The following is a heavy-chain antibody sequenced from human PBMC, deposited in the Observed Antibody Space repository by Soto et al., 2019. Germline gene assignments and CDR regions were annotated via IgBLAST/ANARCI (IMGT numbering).Heavy chain of an antibody. CDR1: GYTFTGYY. Sequence: ASVKVSCKASGYTFTGYYMHWVRQAPGQGLEWMGWINPNSGGTNYAQKFQGRVTMTRDTSISTAYMELSRLRSDDTAVYYCARELQRNGDWFDPWGQGTLVTVSS. CDR2: INPNSGGT. CDR3: ARELQRNGDWFDP. J-gene: IGHJ5*02. V-gene: IGHV1-2*02. D-gene: IGHD2-8*01.